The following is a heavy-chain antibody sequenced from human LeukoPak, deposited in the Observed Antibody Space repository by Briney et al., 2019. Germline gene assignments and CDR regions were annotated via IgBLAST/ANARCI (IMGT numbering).Heavy chain of an antibody. CDR3: ARGGGADTAMAPFDY. CDR2: INHSGST. CDR1: GGSFSGYY. J-gene: IGHJ4*02. V-gene: IGHV4-34*01. Sequence: PSETLSLTCAVYGGSFSGYYWSWIRQPPGKGLEWIGEINHSGSTNYNPSLKSRVTISIDTSKNQFSLKLSSVTAADTAVYYCARGGGADTAMAPFDYWGQGTLVTVSS. D-gene: IGHD5-18*01.